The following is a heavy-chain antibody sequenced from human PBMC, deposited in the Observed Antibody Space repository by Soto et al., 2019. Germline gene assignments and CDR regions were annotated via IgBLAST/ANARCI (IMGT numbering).Heavy chain of an antibody. CDR3: ARAVVDSGSQYYFDY. Sequence: SVKVSCKASGGTFSSYAISWVRQAPGQGLEWMGGIIPIFGTANYAQKFQGRVTITADESTSTAYMELSSLRSEDTAVYYCARAVVDSGSQYYFDYWGQGTLVTVSS. CDR1: GGTFSSYA. J-gene: IGHJ4*02. D-gene: IGHD1-26*01. CDR2: IIPIFGTA. V-gene: IGHV1-69*13.